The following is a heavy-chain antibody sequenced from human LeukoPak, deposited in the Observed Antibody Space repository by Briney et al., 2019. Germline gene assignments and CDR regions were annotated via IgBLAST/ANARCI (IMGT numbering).Heavy chain of an antibody. Sequence: PSETLSLTCTVSGGSISSYYWGWIRQPPGKGLEWIGSIYYSGSTYYNPSLKSRVTISVDTSKNQFSLKLSSVTAADTAVYYCARDIVVVPAAPAYYYYGMDVWGQGTTVTVSS. CDR1: GGSISSYY. D-gene: IGHD2-2*01. CDR3: ARDIVVVPAAPAYYYYGMDV. V-gene: IGHV4-39*01. CDR2: IYYSGST. J-gene: IGHJ6*02.